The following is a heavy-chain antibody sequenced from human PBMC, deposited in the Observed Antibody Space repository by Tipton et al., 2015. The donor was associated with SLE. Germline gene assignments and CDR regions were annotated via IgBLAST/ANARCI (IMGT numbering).Heavy chain of an antibody. D-gene: IGHD3-3*01. CDR3: ARTDDDFWSGLCRVYYYMDV. V-gene: IGHV4-38-2*01. CDR2: IYYSGST. Sequence: TLSLTCAVSTYSISSGYYWGWIRQPPGKGLEWIGYIYYSGSTNYNPSLKRRVTISVDTPKNQFSLKLNSVTAADTAVDYCARTDDDFWSGLCRVYYYMDVWGNGTTVTVSS. J-gene: IGHJ6*03. CDR1: TYSISSGYY.